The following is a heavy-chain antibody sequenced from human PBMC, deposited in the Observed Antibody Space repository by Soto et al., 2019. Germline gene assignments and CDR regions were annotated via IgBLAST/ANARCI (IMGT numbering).Heavy chain of an antibody. V-gene: IGHV3-48*01. CDR3: AKEIFAAAYAATSAFDL. CDR1: GFRFSDYS. D-gene: IGHD2-8*01. CDR2: IDSSSFTI. J-gene: IGHJ4*02. Sequence: GGSLRLSCAASGFRFSDYSMNWVRQAPGRGLEWVSYIDSSSFTIHYADSVEGRFTISRDNSDNSLYLEMNSLRAEDSGRYFCAKEIFAAAYAATSAFDLWGEGTLVTVS.